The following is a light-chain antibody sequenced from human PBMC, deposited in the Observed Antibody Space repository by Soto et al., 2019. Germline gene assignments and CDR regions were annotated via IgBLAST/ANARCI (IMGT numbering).Light chain of an antibody. CDR3: QSDDSAFVV. J-gene: IGLJ2*01. CDR1: SGSIANNY. Sequence: NFMLTQPHSVSESPGKTLSISCTRSSGSIANNYVQWYQQRPGSAPTTVIYENNQRLSGVPDRFSGSTDGSSNSASLTTSRRQTEDEAYYYDQSDDSAFVVFGGGTKVTVL. V-gene: IGLV6-57*04. CDR2: ENN.